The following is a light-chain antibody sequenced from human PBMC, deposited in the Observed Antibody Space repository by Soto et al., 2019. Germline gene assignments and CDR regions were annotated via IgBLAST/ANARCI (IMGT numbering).Light chain of an antibody. J-gene: IGLJ1*01. CDR3: SSYTSRSTLGV. CDR2: DVS. V-gene: IGLV2-14*01. CDR1: SSDVGGYNY. Sequence: QSVLTQPASVSGSPGQAITLSCTGTSSDVGGYNYVSWYQQHPAKAPKLMIYDVSNRPSGVSNRFSGSKSGNPASLTISWLQAEDEADYYCSSYTSRSTLGVFGTGTKLTVL.